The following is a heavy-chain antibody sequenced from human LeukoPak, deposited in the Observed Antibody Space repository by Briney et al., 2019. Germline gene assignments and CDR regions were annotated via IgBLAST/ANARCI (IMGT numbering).Heavy chain of an antibody. V-gene: IGHV3-21*01. CDR3: ASGTVGNYALDY. CDR1: GLTFSRYN. J-gene: IGHJ4*02. Sequence: GGSLTLSCAASGLTFSRYNMNWVRQAPGKGLEWVSSIGTSSNNIYYTDSVKGRFTISRDNAKNSLHLQVDSLRVEDTAVYFCASGTVGNYALDYWGQGTLVTVSS. CDR2: IGTSSNNI. D-gene: IGHD1-7*01.